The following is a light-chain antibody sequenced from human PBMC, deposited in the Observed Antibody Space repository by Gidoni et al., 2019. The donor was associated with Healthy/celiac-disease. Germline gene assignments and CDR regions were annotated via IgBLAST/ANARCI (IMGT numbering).Light chain of an antibody. Sequence: DIQMTQSPSSLSASVGDRVTITCRASQRISSYLNWYQQKPGKAPKLLIYAASSLQSGVPSRFSGSGSGTDFTLTISSLQPEDFATYYCQQSYSTPGFTFGPGTKVDIK. CDR1: QRISSY. CDR2: AAS. V-gene: IGKV1-39*01. J-gene: IGKJ3*01. CDR3: QQSYSTPGFT.